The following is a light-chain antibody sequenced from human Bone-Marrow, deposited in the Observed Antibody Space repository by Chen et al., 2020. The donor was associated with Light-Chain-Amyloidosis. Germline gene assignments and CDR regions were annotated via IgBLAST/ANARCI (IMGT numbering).Light chain of an antibody. CDR1: QSISNY. V-gene: IGKV1-39*01. CDR2: NAF. CDR3: QQSYNTPYT. Sequence: DLRMTQSPSHLTASVGDRVTITCRASQSISNYLNWYQQKQGKAPRVLIYNAFSLQSGVPSRFSGYRSGTEFTLTISNLQVEDFASYYCQQSYNTPYTFGQGTKLEIK. J-gene: IGKJ2*01.